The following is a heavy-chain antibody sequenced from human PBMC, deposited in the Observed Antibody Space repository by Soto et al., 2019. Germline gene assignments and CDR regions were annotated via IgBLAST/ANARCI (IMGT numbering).Heavy chain of an antibody. CDR3: VRGGEPLGYYGLDV. J-gene: IGHJ6*02. V-gene: IGHV4-61*01. Sequence: SETLSLTCSVSGGSVRSGNHFWNWIRQPPGRGLEWLGYMYYTGVTNYNPSLKSRVSMSVDTSKDQFSLNLTSLTAADTAVYYCVRGGEPLGYYGLDVWGQGTTVTVSS. CDR1: GGSVRSGNHF. CDR2: MYYTGVT.